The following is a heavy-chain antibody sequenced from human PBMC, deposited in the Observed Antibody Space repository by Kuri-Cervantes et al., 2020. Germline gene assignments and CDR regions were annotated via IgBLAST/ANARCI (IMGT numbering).Heavy chain of an antibody. Sequence: GESLKISCAASGFTFSSYGMHWVRQAPGKGLEWVAVISYDGSNKYYADSVKGRFTISRDNSKNTLYLQMNSLRAEDTAVYYCAKGGLYYYDSSGLPRWGQGTLVTVSS. CDR1: GFTFSSYG. D-gene: IGHD3-22*01. CDR2: ISYDGSNK. J-gene: IGHJ4*02. CDR3: AKGGLYYYDSSGLPR. V-gene: IGHV3-30*18.